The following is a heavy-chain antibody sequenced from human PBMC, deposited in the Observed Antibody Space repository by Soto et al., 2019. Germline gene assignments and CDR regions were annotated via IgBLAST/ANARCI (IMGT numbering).Heavy chain of an antibody. CDR1: GYTFTGYY. CDR3: ARDWAWSSGWSPGGY. V-gene: IGHV1-2*02. J-gene: IGHJ4*02. Sequence: QVQLVQSGAEVKKPGASVKVSCKASGYTFTGYYMHWVRQAPGQGLEWMGWINPNSGGTNYAQKFQGRVTMTRDKSISTAYMELSRLRSDDTAVYYCARDWAWSSGWSPGGYWGQGTLVTVSS. D-gene: IGHD6-19*01. CDR2: INPNSGGT.